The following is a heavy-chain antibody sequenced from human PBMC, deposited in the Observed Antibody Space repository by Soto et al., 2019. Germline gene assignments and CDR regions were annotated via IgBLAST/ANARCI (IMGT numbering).Heavy chain of an antibody. D-gene: IGHD4-17*01. CDR3: ASSWGDYRYCDY. V-gene: IGHV3-72*01. CDR2: TRNKANSYTT. Sequence: EVQLVESGGGLVQPGGSLRLSCAASGFTFSDHYMDWVRQAPGKGLEWVGRTRNKANSYTTEYAASVKGRFTISRDDSKNSLYLQMSSLTTEDTAVYYCASSWGDYRYCDYWGQGTLVTVSS. CDR1: GFTFSDHY. J-gene: IGHJ4*02.